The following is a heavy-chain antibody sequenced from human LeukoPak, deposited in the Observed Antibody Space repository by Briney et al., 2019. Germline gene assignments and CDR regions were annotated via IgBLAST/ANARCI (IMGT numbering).Heavy chain of an antibody. CDR2: IHPNSGGT. V-gene: IGHV1-2*02. CDR3: TREDY. CDR1: GYTFTSYD. J-gene: IGHJ4*02. Sequence: ASVKVSCKASGYTFTSYDINWVRQATGQGLEWMGWIHPNSGGTHYAQKFQGRLTITRDTSLNTVYMELNRLISDDTAVYYCTREDYWGQGTLVTVSS.